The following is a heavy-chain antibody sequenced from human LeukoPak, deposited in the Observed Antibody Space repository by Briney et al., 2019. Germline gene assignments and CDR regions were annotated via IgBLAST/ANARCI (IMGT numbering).Heavy chain of an antibody. V-gene: IGHV4-59*01. Sequence: SETLSLTCTVSGGSISSCYRSWIRQPPGKGLEWIGYIYYSGSTNYNPSLKSRVTISVDTSKNQFSLKLSSVTAADTAVYYCASRDSLLGALGYWGQGTLVTVSS. CDR2: IYYSGST. J-gene: IGHJ4*02. CDR3: ASRDSLLGALGY. D-gene: IGHD3-10*01. CDR1: GGSISSCY.